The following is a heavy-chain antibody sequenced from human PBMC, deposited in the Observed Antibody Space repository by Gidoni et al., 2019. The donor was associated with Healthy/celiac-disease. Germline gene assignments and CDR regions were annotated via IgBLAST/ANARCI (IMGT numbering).Heavy chain of an antibody. J-gene: IGHJ4*02. CDR3: ARVEGRGAVAGTFGY. CDR1: GGSISSYY. Sequence: QVQLQESGPGMVKPSETLSLTCPVSGGSISSYYWSWVRQPPGKGLEWIGYIHYSGSTNYNPSLKSRVTISVDTSKTPSSLRLSFVTAPDRAVFYCARVEGRGAVAGTFGYWGQGTLVTVSS. CDR2: IHYSGST. D-gene: IGHD6-19*01. V-gene: IGHV4-59*01.